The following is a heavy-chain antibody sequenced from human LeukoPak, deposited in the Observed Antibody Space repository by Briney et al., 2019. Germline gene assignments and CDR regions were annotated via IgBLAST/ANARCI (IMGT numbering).Heavy chain of an antibody. Sequence: LRLSCAASGFTFGDFAMGWIRQPPGKGLEWIGYIYYSGSTNYNPSLKSRVTISVDTSKNQFSLKLSSVTAADTAVYYCARREAGYAEYFQHWGQGTLVTVSS. CDR1: GFTFGDFA. J-gene: IGHJ1*01. D-gene: IGHD3-9*01. V-gene: IGHV4-59*08. CDR2: IYYSGST. CDR3: ARREAGYAEYFQH.